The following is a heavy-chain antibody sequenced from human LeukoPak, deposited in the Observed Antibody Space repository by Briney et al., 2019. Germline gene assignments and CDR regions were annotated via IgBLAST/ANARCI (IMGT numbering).Heavy chain of an antibody. V-gene: IGHV1-69*04. D-gene: IGHD2/OR15-2a*01. J-gene: IGHJ3*02. CDR1: GGTFSSYA. Sequence: SVKVSCKASGGTFSSYAISWVRQAPGQGLEWMGRIIPILGIANYAQKFQGRVTITADKSTSTAYMELSSLRSEDTAVYYCARSDYFGDAFDIWGQGTMVTVSS. CDR3: ARSDYFGDAFDI. CDR2: IIPILGIA.